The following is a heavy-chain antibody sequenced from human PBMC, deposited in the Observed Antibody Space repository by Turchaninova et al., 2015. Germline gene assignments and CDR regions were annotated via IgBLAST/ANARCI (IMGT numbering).Heavy chain of an antibody. CDR1: GLSPGDVS. J-gene: IGHJ1*01. D-gene: IGHD4-17*01. CDR3: TRGLNGDYFYFHH. V-gene: IGHV3-49*04. Sequence: EVQLVELGGGLVQPGRCRRLACHNFGLSPGDVSMYWVLVAPGRGMDGGGFSRSQCGGRKTEYDCSLDCRCTTGREASEGIANLQSNSLKNEDTAVYYCTRGLNGDYFYFHHWGQGTLVTVSS. CDR2: SRSQCGGRKT.